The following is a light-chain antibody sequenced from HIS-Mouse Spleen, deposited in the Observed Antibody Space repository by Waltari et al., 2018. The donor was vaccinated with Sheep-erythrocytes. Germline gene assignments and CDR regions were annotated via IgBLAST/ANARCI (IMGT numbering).Light chain of an antibody. CDR2: QDS. V-gene: IGLV3-1*01. CDR1: KLGDKY. CDR3: QAWDSSTVV. J-gene: IGLJ2*01. Sequence: SYELTQPPSVSVSPGQTASITCSGDKLGDKYACWYQQKPGQSPVLVIYQDSKRPSGIPGRFSGSNSGNAAPLTISGTQAMDEADYSCQAWDSSTVVFGGGTKLTVL.